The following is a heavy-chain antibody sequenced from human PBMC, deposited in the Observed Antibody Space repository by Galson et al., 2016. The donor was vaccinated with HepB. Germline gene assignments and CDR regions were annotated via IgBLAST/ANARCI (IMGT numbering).Heavy chain of an antibody. CDR3: ARGPTHVRAFGESISYFDP. D-gene: IGHD3-10*01. CDR2: IHKSCPTFYHPSSGGT. Sequence: TLSLTCAVSGASLSSGSFSWSWIRQPPGKGLEWSGHIHKSCPTFYHPSSGGTYYNPSLESQVTISLDSSENQFSLKMSSVTAADTATYFCARGPTHVRAFGESISYFDPWGQGIPVTVSS. V-gene: IGHV4-30-2*01. CDR1: GASLSSGSFS. J-gene: IGHJ4*02.